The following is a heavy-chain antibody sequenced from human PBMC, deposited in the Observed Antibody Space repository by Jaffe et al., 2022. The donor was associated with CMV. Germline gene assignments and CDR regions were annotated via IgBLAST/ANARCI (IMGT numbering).Heavy chain of an antibody. CDR3: ARGPDRHSGSYHFDY. Sequence: QVQLVQSGAEVKKPGASVKVSCKASGYTFTSYAMHWVRQAPGQRLEWMGWINAGNGNTKYSQKFQGRVTITRDTSASTAYMELSSLRSEDTAVYYCARGPDRHSGSYHFDYWGQGTLVTVSS. D-gene: IGHD1-26*01. CDR2: INAGNGNT. CDR1: GYTFTSYA. V-gene: IGHV1-3*01. J-gene: IGHJ4*02.